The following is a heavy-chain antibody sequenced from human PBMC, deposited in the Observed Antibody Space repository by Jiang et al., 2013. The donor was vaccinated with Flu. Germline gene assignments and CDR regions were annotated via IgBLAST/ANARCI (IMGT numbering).Heavy chain of an antibody. D-gene: IGHD5-12*01. CDR2: IYYSGST. CDR3: ARLPVSITGAFDY. J-gene: IGHJ4*02. Sequence: LLKPSETLSLTCTVSGGSISSSSYYWGWIRQPPGKGLEWIGSIYYSGSTYYNPSLKSRVTISVDTSKNQFSLKLSSVTAADTAVYYCARLPVSITGAFDYWGQGTLVTVSS. V-gene: IGHV4-39*01. CDR1: GGSISSSSYY.